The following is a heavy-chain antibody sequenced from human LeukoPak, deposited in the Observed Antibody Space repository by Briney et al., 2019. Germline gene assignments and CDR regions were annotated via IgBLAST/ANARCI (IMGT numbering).Heavy chain of an antibody. Sequence: GRSLRLSCAVSGFTFSNYGMHWVRQAPGKGLEWVAVISYDGSNKYYADSVKGRFTISRDNAKNSLYLQMNSLRAEDTAVYYCAELGITMIGGVWGKGTTVTISS. CDR3: AELGITMIGGV. CDR2: ISYDGSNK. CDR1: GFTFSNYG. D-gene: IGHD3-10*02. J-gene: IGHJ6*04. V-gene: IGHV3-30*18.